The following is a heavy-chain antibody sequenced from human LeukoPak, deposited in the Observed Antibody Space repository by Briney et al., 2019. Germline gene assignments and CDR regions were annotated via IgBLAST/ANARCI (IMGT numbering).Heavy chain of an antibody. CDR3: AGRVIMSAAGVPDTWLDP. D-gene: IGHD2-8*01. CDR1: GGSISNYY. V-gene: IGHV4-59*08. J-gene: IGHJ5*02. CDR2: ISYSGGT. Sequence: SETLSLTCTVSGGSISNYYWNWIRQPPGKGLEWVGHISYSGGTKYNPSLQSRVTISIDTSKNQFSLNLSSVTAADTAVYYCAGRVIMSAAGVPDTWLDPWSQGILVTVSS.